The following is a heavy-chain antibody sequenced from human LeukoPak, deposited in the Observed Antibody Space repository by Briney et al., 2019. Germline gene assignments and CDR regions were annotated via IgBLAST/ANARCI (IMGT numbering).Heavy chain of an antibody. D-gene: IGHD2-8*02. CDR2: MYRGDRT. CDR3: ATSHCTAGSCNWFDP. J-gene: IGHJ5*02. Sequence: GASLRLSCAASRFNVSSNYMTWVRQAPGKGLEWVSFMYRGDRTYYADSVKGRFTMSRDDMKRTVYLQMDSLRTEDTAVYYCATSHCTAGSCNWFDPWGQGTLVTVSP. CDR1: RFNVSSNY. V-gene: IGHV3-66*01.